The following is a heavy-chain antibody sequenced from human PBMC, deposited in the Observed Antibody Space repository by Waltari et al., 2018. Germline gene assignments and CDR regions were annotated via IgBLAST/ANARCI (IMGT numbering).Heavy chain of an antibody. CDR2: IYSGGTT. CDR1: AFTVSSND. D-gene: IGHD3-16*01. CDR3: ARENLGDGAFDI. Sequence: EVQLLESGGGLIQPGGSLRLSCAASAFTVSSNDMTWVRQAPGKGLEWVSIIYSGGTTYYADSVKGRFTTSRDNSKNFLYLQMNSLRVEDTAVYYCARENLGDGAFDIWGQGTMVTVSS. V-gene: IGHV3-53*01. J-gene: IGHJ3*02.